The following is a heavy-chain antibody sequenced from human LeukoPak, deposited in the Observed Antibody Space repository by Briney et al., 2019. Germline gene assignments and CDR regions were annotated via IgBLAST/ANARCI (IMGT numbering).Heavy chain of an antibody. V-gene: IGHV3-23*01. CDR2: ISDNGGRT. J-gene: IGHJ4*02. D-gene: IGHD5-24*01. CDR3: AKDHIRRDGYSDFDY. CDR1: GFTFSSYA. Sequence: PGGSLRLSCAASGFTFSSYAMSWVRQAPGKGLEWVSGISDNGGRTYYADSVKGRFTISRDNSKNTLFLQMNNPRAEDTAVYYCAKDHIRRDGYSDFDYWGQGTLVTVSS.